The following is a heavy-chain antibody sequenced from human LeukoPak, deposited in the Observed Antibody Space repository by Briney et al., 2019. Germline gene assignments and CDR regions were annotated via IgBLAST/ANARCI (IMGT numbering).Heavy chain of an antibody. J-gene: IGHJ5*02. Sequence: SETLSLTCAVYGGSFSGYYWSWIRQPPGKGLEWIGEINHSGSTNYNPSLKSRVTISVDTSKNQFSLKLSSVTAADTAVYYCARGGRAFSDYVWGSYRSNWFDPWGQGTLVTVSS. V-gene: IGHV4-34*01. D-gene: IGHD3-16*02. CDR2: INHSGST. CDR1: GGSFSGYY. CDR3: ARGGRAFSDYVWGSYRSNWFDP.